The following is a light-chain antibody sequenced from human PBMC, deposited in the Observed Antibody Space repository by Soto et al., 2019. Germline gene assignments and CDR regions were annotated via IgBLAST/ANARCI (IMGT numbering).Light chain of an antibody. CDR2: TAS. V-gene: IGKV1-12*01. CDR1: QDINSW. CDR3: QQPNSFPLT. J-gene: IGKJ4*01. Sequence: DIQMTQSPSSVSASVGDRVTITCRASQDINSWLAWYQQQPGKAPNLLIYTASSLQTGVPSRFSGSGSRTDFTLNISGLQPEDFATYYCQQPNSFPLTFGGGTKVEIK.